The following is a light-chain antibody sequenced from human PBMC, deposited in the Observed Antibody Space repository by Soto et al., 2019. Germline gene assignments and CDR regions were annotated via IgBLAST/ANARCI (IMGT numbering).Light chain of an antibody. CDR2: AAT. J-gene: IGKJ1*01. CDR1: QGISSY. Sequence: AIRMTQSPSSLSASTGDRVTITCRASQGISSYLAWYQQKPGKAPKLLIYAATSLQSGVPSRFSGSGSGTDFTLSISSLQPEDFATYYCQQSYKSPPTFGQGTKVDIK. V-gene: IGKV1-8*01. CDR3: QQSYKSPPT.